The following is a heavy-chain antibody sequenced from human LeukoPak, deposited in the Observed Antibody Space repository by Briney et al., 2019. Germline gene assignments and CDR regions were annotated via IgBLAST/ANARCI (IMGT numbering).Heavy chain of an antibody. D-gene: IGHD4-11*01. J-gene: IGHJ6*03. V-gene: IGHV4-59*01. CDR3: ARDVTRLHPYYYYYMDV. CDR2: IYYSGST. CDR1: GGSISSYY. Sequence: SETLSLTCTVSGGSISSYYWSWIRQPPGKGLEWIGCIYYSGSTNYNPSLKSRVTISVDTSKNQFSLKLSSVTAADTAVYYCARDVTRLHPYYYYYMDVWGKGTTVTVSS.